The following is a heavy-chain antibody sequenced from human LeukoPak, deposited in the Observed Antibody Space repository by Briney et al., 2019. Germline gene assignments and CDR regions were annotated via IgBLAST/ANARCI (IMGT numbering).Heavy chain of an antibody. CDR1: GYTFTGYY. CDR2: INPNSGGT. Sequence: GASVKVSCKASGYTFTGYYMHWVRQAPGQGLEWMGWINPNSGGTNYAQKFQGRVTMTEDTSTDTAYMELSSLRSEDTAVYYCATLGYSSSWYVNWGQGTLVTVSS. V-gene: IGHV1-2*02. CDR3: ATLGYSSSWYVN. D-gene: IGHD6-13*01. J-gene: IGHJ4*02.